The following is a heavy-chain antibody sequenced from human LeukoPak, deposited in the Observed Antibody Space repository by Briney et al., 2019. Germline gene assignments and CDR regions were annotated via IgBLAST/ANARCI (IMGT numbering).Heavy chain of an antibody. V-gene: IGHV3-33*01. CDR2: IWYDGSSK. CDR1: GFSFSAYG. CDR3: ARSQSSSLIDY. Sequence: GGSLRLSCAASGFSFSAYGVHWVRQAPGKGLEWVAVIWYDGSSKDYADSVKGRFTLSRDNSKNTLYLQMNSLTVGDTAVYYCARSQSSSLIDYWGQGTLVTVSS. J-gene: IGHJ4*02. D-gene: IGHD6-13*01.